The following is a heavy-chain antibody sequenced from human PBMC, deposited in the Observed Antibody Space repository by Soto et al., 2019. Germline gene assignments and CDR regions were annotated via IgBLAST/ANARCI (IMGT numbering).Heavy chain of an antibody. Sequence: SETLSLTCAVYGGSFSGYYWSWIRQPPGKGLEWIGEINHSGSTNYNPSLKSRVTISVDTSKNQFSLKLSSVTAADTAVYYCARGYRLRFLEWSSRGFDYCGQGTLVTVSS. D-gene: IGHD3-3*01. CDR3: ARGYRLRFLEWSSRGFDY. J-gene: IGHJ4*02. CDR1: GGSFSGYY. V-gene: IGHV4-34*01. CDR2: INHSGST.